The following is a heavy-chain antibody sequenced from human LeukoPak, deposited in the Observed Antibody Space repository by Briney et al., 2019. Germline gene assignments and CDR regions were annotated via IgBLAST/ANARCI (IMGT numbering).Heavy chain of an antibody. CDR1: GGSFSGYY. CDR2: INHSGST. D-gene: IGHD3-22*01. V-gene: IGHV4-34*01. CDR3: ARVIEDSSGWGYYYYYYMDV. Sequence: PSETLSLTCAVYGGSFSGYYWSWIRQPPGKGLEWIGEINHSGSTNYNPSLKSRVTISVDTSKNQFSLKLSSVTAADTAVYYCARVIEDSSGWGYYYYYYMDVWGKGTTVTISS. J-gene: IGHJ6*03.